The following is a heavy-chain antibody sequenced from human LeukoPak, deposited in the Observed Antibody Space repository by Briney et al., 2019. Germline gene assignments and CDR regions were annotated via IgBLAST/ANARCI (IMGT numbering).Heavy chain of an antibody. CDR3: AKQYSYGYDY. CDR2: IWYDGSNK. Sequence: QPGGSLRLSCAASGFTFSSYAMSWVRQAPGKGLEWVAVIWYDGSNKYYADSVKGRFTISRDNSKNTLYLQMNTLRAEDTAVYYCAKQYSYGYDYWGQGTLVTVSS. D-gene: IGHD5-18*01. J-gene: IGHJ4*02. CDR1: GFTFSSYA. V-gene: IGHV3-33*06.